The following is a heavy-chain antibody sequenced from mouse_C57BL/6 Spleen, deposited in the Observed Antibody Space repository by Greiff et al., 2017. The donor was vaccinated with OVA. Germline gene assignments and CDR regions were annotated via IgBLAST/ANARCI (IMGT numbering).Heavy chain of an antibody. Sequence: EVKLQQSGPELVKPGASVKMSCKASGYTFTDYNMHWVKQSHGKSLEWIGYINPNNGGTSYNQKFKGKATLTVDKSSRTAYMELRSVTSEDSAVYYCARGGLLFDYWGQGTTLTVSS. CDR1: GYTFTDYN. V-gene: IGHV1-22*01. D-gene: IGHD2-13*01. CDR3: ARGGLLFDY. CDR2: INPNNGGT. J-gene: IGHJ2*01.